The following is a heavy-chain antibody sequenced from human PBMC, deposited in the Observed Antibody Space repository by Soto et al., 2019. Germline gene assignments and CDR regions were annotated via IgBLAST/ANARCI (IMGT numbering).Heavy chain of an antibody. V-gene: IGHV3-21*06. Sequence: GGSLRLSCAASGFTFTRYSMNWVRQAPGKGLEWVSSISSTTNYIYYGDSMKGRFTISRDNAKNSLYLEMNSLRAEETAVYYCARESEDFTTNFDYWGQGTLVTVSS. CDR1: GFTFTRYS. CDR2: ISSTTNYI. J-gene: IGHJ4*02. CDR3: ARESEDFTTNFDY.